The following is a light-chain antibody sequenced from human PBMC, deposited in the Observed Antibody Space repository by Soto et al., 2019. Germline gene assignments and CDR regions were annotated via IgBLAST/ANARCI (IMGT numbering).Light chain of an antibody. CDR2: GAS. Sequence: EIVLTQSPGTLSLSPGERATLSCRASQSVSSNYLAWYQRKPGQAPRLLIYGASSRATDIPNRFSGSGSGTDFTLTITRPEPEDFAGYFCQQYGGSPPTFGQGTKVEIK. V-gene: IGKV3-20*01. CDR3: QQYGGSPPT. CDR1: QSVSSNY. J-gene: IGKJ1*01.